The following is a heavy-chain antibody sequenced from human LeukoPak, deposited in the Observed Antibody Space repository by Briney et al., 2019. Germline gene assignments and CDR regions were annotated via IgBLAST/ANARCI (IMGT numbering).Heavy chain of an antibody. D-gene: IGHD3-10*01. V-gene: IGHV1-69*04. CDR1: GYTFTSYG. CDR3: ASGPVYGSGSYSFDY. CDR2: IIPILGIA. Sequence: ASVKVSCKASGYTFTSYGISWVRQAPGQGLEWMGRIIPILGIANYAQKFQGRVTITADKSTSTAYMELSSLRSEDTAVYYCASGPVYGSGSYSFDYWGQGTLVTVSS. J-gene: IGHJ4*02.